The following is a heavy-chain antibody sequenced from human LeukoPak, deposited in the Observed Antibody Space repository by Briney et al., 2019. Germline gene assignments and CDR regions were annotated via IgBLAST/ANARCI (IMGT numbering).Heavy chain of an antibody. V-gene: IGHV4-59*01. D-gene: IGHD3-3*01. CDR2: IYYSGST. Sequence: SETLSLTCTVSGGSISSYYWSWIRQPPGKGLEWIGYIYYSGSTNYNPSLKSRVTISIDTSKNQFSLKLSSVTAADTAVYYCARGKYYDFWSGSPLYYYYYMDVWGKGTTVTVSS. CDR3: ARGKYYDFWSGSPLYYYYYMDV. CDR1: GGSISSYY. J-gene: IGHJ6*03.